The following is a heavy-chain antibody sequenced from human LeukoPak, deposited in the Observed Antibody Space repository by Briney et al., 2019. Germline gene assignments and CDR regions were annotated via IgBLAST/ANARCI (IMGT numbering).Heavy chain of an antibody. Sequence: PSETLSLTCAVYGGSFSDYYWSWIRQPPGKGLEWIGEINHSGSTNYNPSLKSRVTISVDTSKNQFSLKLSSVTAADTAVYYCARITRSGWYGYWGQGTLVTVSS. D-gene: IGHD6-19*01. CDR2: INHSGST. CDR1: GGSFSDYY. CDR3: ARITRSGWYGY. J-gene: IGHJ4*02. V-gene: IGHV4-34*01.